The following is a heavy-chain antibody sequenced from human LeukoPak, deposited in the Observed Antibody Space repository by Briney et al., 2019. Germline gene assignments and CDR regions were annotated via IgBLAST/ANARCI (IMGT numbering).Heavy chain of an antibody. D-gene: IGHD3-3*01. CDR1: GFTVSSNY. J-gene: IGHJ4*02. CDR2: IYSGGST. Sequence: GGSLRLSCAAPGFTVSSNYMSWVRQAPGKGLEWVSVIYSGGSTYYADSVKGRFTISRDNSKNTLYLQMNSLRAEDTAVYYCARGNPHYDFWSGSRNYYFDYWGQGTLVTVSS. CDR3: ARGNPHYDFWSGSRNYYFDY. V-gene: IGHV3-53*01.